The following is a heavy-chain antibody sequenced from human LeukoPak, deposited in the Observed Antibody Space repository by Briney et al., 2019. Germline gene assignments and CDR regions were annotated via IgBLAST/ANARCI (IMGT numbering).Heavy chain of an antibody. V-gene: IGHV4-39*01. CDR2: IYYSGRT. CDR1: GGSISSSSYY. D-gene: IGHD4-23*01. J-gene: IGHJ4*02. Sequence: SETLSLTCTVSGGSISSSSYYWGWIRQPPGKGLEWIGSIYYSGRTYYNPSLKSRVSISVDTSKNQFSLTLSSVTAADTAVYYCARQNYDGNASLDYWGQGTLVIVSS. CDR3: ARQNYDGNASLDY.